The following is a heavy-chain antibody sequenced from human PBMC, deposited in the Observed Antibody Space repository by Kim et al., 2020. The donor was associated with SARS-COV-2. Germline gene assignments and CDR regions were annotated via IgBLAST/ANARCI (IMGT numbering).Heavy chain of an antibody. CDR2: ISGSGDNT. D-gene: IGHD2-2*01. J-gene: IGHJ6*02. CDR3: AKPYAWTNHNFYGLDV. Sequence: GGSLRLSCEGSGFSFSGYAMAWVRQAPGKGLEWVSTISGSGDNTYYAVSVKGRFTISRDNSKNTLYVEMNSVRAEDTAVYYCAKPYAWTNHNFYGLDVWGQGTTVTVS. CDR1: GFSFSGYA. V-gene: IGHV3-23*01.